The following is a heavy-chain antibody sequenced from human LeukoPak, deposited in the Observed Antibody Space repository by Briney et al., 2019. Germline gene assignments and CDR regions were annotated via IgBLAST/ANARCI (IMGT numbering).Heavy chain of an antibody. CDR3: ATLHPKLRNFDY. J-gene: IGHJ4*02. CDR2: IIPIFGTA. Sequence: ASVKVSCKASGGTFSSYAISWVRQAPGQGLEWMGGIIPIFGTANYAQKFQGRVTITADKSTSTAYMELSSLRSEDTAVYYCATLHPKLRNFDYWGQGTLVTVSS. V-gene: IGHV1-69*06. D-gene: IGHD3-3*01. CDR1: GGTFSSYA.